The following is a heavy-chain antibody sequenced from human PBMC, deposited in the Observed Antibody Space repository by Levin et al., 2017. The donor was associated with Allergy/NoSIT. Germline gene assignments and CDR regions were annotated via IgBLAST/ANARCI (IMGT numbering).Heavy chain of an antibody. CDR2: INHSGST. CDR1: GGSFSGYY. V-gene: IGHV4-34*01. D-gene: IGHD2-2*01. J-gene: IGHJ5*02. Sequence: SETLSLTCAVYGGSFSGYYWSWIRQPPGKGLEWIGEINHSGSTNYNPSLKSRVTISVDTSKNQFSLKLSSVTAADTAVYYCARERVVPAARLRWGRTGKFDPWGQGTLVTVSS. CDR3: ARERVVPAARLRWGRTGKFDP.